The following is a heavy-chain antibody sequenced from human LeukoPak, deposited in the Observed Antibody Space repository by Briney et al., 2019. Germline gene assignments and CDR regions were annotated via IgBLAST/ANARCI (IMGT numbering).Heavy chain of an antibody. D-gene: IGHD3-22*01. V-gene: IGHV3-33*01. CDR3: ARDGRISYYDSSGPFDY. CDR1: GFTFSSYG. J-gene: IGHJ4*02. Sequence: GGSLRLSCAASGFTFSSYGMHWVRQAPGKGLEWVAVIWYDGSNKYYADSVKGRFTISRDNSKNTLYLQMNSLRAEDTAVYYCARDGRISYYDSSGPFDYWGQGTLDTVSS. CDR2: IWYDGSNK.